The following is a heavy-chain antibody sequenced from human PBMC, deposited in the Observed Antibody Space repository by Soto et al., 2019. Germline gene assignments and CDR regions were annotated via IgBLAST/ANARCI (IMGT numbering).Heavy chain of an antibody. CDR1: GFSLSSDG. V-gene: IGHV1-18*01. CDR3: ARSEVPAAMGGWFDP. D-gene: IGHD2-2*01. Sequence: QVQLVQSGAEVKKPGASVKVSCKTSGFSLSSDGINWVRQAPGQALEWMGWISPYYDSTNYAQKFQGRVTLTTDTSTSTAYMELRSLRSDGTAVYYCARSEVPAAMGGWFDPWGQGTLVTVSS. J-gene: IGHJ5*02. CDR2: ISPYYDST.